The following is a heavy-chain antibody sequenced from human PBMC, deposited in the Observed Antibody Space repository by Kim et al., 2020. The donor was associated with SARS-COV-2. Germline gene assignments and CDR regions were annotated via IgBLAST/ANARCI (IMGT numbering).Heavy chain of an antibody. D-gene: IGHD3-22*01. J-gene: IGHJ6*02. V-gene: IGHV3-11*06. Sequence: RFTVSRDNAKNSLYLQMNSLRAEDTAVYYCARDGDVAAGYHSGYYYYGMDVWGQGTTVTVSS. CDR3: ARDGDVAAGYHSGYYYYGMDV.